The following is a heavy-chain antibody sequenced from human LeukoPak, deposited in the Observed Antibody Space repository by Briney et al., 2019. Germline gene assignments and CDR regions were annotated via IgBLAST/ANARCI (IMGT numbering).Heavy chain of an antibody. CDR2: IYYSGST. J-gene: IGHJ4*02. D-gene: IGHD3-16*02. CDR1: GASIGTYY. V-gene: IGHV4-59*01. Sequence: SETLSLTCPVPGASIGTYYWSWIRQPPGKGLDWIGYIYYSGSTNNNRSLRSRVTISVDTSKDQFSLKLSSVPAADAAVYYCARVQGRSYRLYYFGYWGQGTLVTVSS. CDR3: ARVQGRSYRLYYFGY.